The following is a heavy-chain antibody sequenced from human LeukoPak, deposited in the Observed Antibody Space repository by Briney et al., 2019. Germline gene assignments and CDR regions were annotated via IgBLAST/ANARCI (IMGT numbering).Heavy chain of an antibody. CDR1: GFTFSSYA. Sequence: GGSLRLSCAASGFTFSSYAMHWVRQPPGKGLEWVTMMSYDGSTQYYTDSVKGRFTISRDNSKNTLYLQMNSLRTEDTALYYCARDHSLEYGNWFDPWGQGTLVTVSS. V-gene: IGHV3-30*04. D-gene: IGHD3-3*01. J-gene: IGHJ5*02. CDR2: MSYDGSTQ. CDR3: ARDHSLEYGNWFDP.